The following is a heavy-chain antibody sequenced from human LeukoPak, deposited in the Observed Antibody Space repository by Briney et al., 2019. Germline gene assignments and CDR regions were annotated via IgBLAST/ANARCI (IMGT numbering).Heavy chain of an antibody. Sequence: GSLRLSCAASGFTFSNGWMRWVRQAPGKGLEWVGRIKSKTDGGTTDYAAPVKGRFTISRDDSKNTLYLQMNSLKTEDTAVYYCTTGSSGYPYYYYYMDVWGKGTTVTVSS. CDR2: IKSKTDGGTT. J-gene: IGHJ6*03. D-gene: IGHD3-22*01. V-gene: IGHV3-15*01. CDR1: GFTFSNGW. CDR3: TTGSSGYPYYYYYMDV.